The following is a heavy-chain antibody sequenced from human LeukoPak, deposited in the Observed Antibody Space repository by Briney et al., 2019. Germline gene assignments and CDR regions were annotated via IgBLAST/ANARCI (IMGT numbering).Heavy chain of an antibody. V-gene: IGHV1-2*02. CDR3: ARGGLPAFYYYMDV. D-gene: IGHD1-26*01. Sequence: ASVKVSCKASGYTFTGYYMHWVRQAPGQGLEWMGWINPRSDDTNYAQKFQGRVTMTRDTSISTAYMELSRLRSDDTAVYYCARGGLPAFYYYMDVWGKGTTVTVSS. CDR1: GYTFTGYY. J-gene: IGHJ6*03. CDR2: INPRSDDT.